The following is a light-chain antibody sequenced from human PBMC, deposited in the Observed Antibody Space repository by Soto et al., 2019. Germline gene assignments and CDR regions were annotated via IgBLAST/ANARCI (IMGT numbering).Light chain of an antibody. CDR2: SNN. Sequence: QSVLTQPPSASGTPGQRVSISCCGYSSSIGTNFVYWYQQLPGTAPKVLIHSNNQRPSGVPDRFSGSKSGTSASLAISGLRSEDEADYYCAAWDDNLSTYVFGSGTKVTVL. CDR3: AAWDDNLSTYV. CDR1: SSSIGTNF. V-gene: IGLV1-47*02. J-gene: IGLJ1*01.